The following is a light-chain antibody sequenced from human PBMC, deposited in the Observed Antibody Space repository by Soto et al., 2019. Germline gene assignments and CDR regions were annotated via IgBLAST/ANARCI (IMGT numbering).Light chain of an antibody. V-gene: IGKV1-39*01. CDR1: QQIATY. J-gene: IGKJ1*01. CDR2: AAS. Sequence: DLQMTQSPSALSASVGDRVTISCRSSQQIATYLNWYQHKPGKAPELLVYAASTLQGGFPSRFSGSGSGTDFRLTISRLQPDDFATYYCPQSSPIPRTFGQGTKVDLK. CDR3: PQSSPIPRT.